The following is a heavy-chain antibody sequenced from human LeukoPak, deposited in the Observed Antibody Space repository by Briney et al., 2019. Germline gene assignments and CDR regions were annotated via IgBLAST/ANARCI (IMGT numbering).Heavy chain of an antibody. D-gene: IGHD3-3*01. J-gene: IGHJ4*02. V-gene: IGHV4-39*01. CDR2: IYYSGST. Sequence: SETLSLTCTVSGGSVSSSGSFWGWIRQPPEKGLEWISTIYYSGSTYFNPSLKRRVTISVDTSKNQFSLKVTSVTAADTAVYYCATGTIFGVLLQWGQGTVVTVSS. CDR3: ATGTIFGVLLQ. CDR1: GGSVSSSGSF.